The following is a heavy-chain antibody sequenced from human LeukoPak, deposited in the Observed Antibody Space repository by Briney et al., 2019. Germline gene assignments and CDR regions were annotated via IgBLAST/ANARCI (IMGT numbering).Heavy chain of an antibody. CDR2: ISSSSSYI. V-gene: IGHV3-21*01. Sequence: GGSLRLSCAASGFTFSSYSMNWVRQAPGKGLEWVSSISSSSSYIYYADSVKGRFTISRDNAKNSLYLQMNSLRAEGTAVYYCARKPSSFLEWFNGMDVWGQGTTVTVSS. CDR1: GFTFSSYS. D-gene: IGHD3-3*01. J-gene: IGHJ6*02. CDR3: ARKPSSFLEWFNGMDV.